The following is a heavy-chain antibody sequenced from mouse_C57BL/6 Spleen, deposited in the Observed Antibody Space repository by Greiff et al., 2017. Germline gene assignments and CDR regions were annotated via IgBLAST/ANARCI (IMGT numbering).Heavy chain of an antibody. D-gene: IGHD1-1*02. V-gene: IGHV1-59*01. Sequence: QVQLKQSGAELVRPGTSVKLSCKASGYTFTSYWMHWVKQRPGQGLEWIGEIDPSDSYTNYNQKFKGKATLTVDTSSSTAYMQLSSLTSEDSAVYYGAKNVYYAATPGFAYWGQGTLVTVSA. J-gene: IGHJ3*01. CDR1: GYTFTSYW. CDR2: IDPSDSYT. CDR3: AKNVYYAATPGFAY.